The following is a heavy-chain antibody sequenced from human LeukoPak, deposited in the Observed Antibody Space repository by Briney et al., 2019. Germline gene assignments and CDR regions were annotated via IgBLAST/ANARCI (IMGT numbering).Heavy chain of an antibody. J-gene: IGHJ4*02. CDR3: AKDPYRASSGLVDH. V-gene: IGHV3-23*01. CDR1: GFTFSNYA. CDR2: IIGSGGTT. Sequence: QTGGSLRLSRATSGFTFSNYAVSWVRQAPGKGLEWVSSIIGSGGTTYYADSVKGRFTISRHNSKNTLYLQMNSLRAEDTAVYYCAKDPYRASSGLVDHWGQGTLVTVSS. D-gene: IGHD5-12*01.